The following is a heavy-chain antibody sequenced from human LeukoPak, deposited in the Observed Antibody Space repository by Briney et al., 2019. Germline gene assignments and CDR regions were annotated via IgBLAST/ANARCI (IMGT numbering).Heavy chain of an antibody. Sequence: ASVKVSCEASGYIFTNYGISWVRQAPGQGLEWMGWISTQNGNTKYVQKFQGRVTMTTDTSTSTAYMELRSLRSDDTALYYCARGLYSSGWFGYWGQGTLVTVSS. CDR1: GYIFTNYG. J-gene: IGHJ4*02. CDR2: ISTQNGNT. CDR3: ARGLYSSGWFGY. D-gene: IGHD6-19*01. V-gene: IGHV1-18*01.